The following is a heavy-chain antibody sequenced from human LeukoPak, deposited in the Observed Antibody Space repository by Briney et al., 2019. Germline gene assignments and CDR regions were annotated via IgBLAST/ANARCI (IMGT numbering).Heavy chain of an antibody. CDR3: ARDLGRVAGKAKIAYFDY. Sequence: GASVKVSCKAPGYTFTSYGISWVRQAPGQGLEWMGGIIPIFGTANYAQKFQGRVTITTDESTSTAYMELSSLRSEDTAVYYCARDLGRVAGKAKIAYFDYWGQGTLVTVSS. J-gene: IGHJ4*02. V-gene: IGHV1-69*05. CDR2: IIPIFGTA. D-gene: IGHD6-19*01. CDR1: GYTFTSYG.